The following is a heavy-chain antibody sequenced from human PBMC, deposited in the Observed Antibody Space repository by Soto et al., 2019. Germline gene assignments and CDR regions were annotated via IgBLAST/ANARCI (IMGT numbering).Heavy chain of an antibody. J-gene: IGHJ4*02. Sequence: GGSLRLSCAASGFTFSSYGMHWVRQAPGKGLEWVAVISYDGSNKYYADSVKGRFTISRDNSKNTLYLQMNSLRAEDTAVYYCAKDFGISVWVGPADDYWGQGTLVTVSS. CDR2: ISYDGSNK. CDR3: AKDFGISVWVGPADDY. D-gene: IGHD3-16*01. CDR1: GFTFSSYG. V-gene: IGHV3-30*18.